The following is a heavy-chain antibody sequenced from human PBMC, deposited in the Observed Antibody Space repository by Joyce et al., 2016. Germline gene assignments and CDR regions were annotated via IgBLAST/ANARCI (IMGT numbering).Heavy chain of an antibody. J-gene: IGHJ5*02. Sequence: QVQLQQWGAGLLKPSETLSLTCAVYGGSFSGYYWSWIRQPPGKGLEGIGEINHSGSTNYNPSRKSRVTISVDTSKNQFSLKLSSVTAADTAVYYCARGPRSNWGLVWFDPWGQGTLVTVSS. D-gene: IGHD7-27*01. CDR3: ARGPRSNWGLVWFDP. V-gene: IGHV4-34*01. CDR2: INHSGST. CDR1: GGSFSGYY.